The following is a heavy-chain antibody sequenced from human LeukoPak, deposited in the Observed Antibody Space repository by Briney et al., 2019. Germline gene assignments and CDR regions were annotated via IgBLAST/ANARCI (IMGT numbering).Heavy chain of an antibody. J-gene: IGHJ4*02. CDR1: GFTFSSYA. CDR2: ISGSGGST. D-gene: IGHD3-10*01. Sequence: PGGSLRLSCAASGFTFSSYAMSWVRQAPGKGLEWVSAISGSGGSTYDADSVKGRFTISRDNSNNTLYLQMSSLRAEDTAVYYCAKGDGSGSYRWAYFDYWGQGTLVTVSS. CDR3: AKGDGSGSYRWAYFDY. V-gene: IGHV3-23*01.